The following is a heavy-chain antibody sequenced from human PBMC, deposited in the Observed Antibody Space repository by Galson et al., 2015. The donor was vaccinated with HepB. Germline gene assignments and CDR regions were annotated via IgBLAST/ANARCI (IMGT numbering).Heavy chain of an antibody. CDR3: ARDTVIDYYDSSGCPDY. CDR1: GFVFDDHG. J-gene: IGHJ4*02. CDR2: ISWNGVVT. V-gene: IGHV3-20*04. D-gene: IGHD3-22*01. Sequence: SLRLSCAASGFVFDDHGMSWVRQVPGKGPERVSGISWNGVVTDYADSVRGRFTISRDNAKNSLYLQMNTLRVEDTALYYCARDTVIDYYDSSGCPDYWGQGTLVTVSS.